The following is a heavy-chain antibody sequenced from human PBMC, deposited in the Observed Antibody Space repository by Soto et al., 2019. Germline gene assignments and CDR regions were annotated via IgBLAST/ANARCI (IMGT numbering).Heavy chain of an antibody. Sequence: GSLRLSCAASGFTFSSYGMHWVRQAPGKGLEWVAVISYDGSNKYYADSVKGRFTISRDNSKNTLYLQMNSLRAEDTAVYYCAKSYYDSSGYYRNYFDYWGQGTLVTVSS. V-gene: IGHV3-30*18. J-gene: IGHJ4*02. D-gene: IGHD3-22*01. CDR2: ISYDGSNK. CDR1: GFTFSSYG. CDR3: AKSYYDSSGYYRNYFDY.